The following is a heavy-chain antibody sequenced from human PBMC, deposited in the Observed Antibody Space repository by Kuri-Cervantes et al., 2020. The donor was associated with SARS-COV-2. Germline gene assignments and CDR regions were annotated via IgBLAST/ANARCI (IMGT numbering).Heavy chain of an antibody. CDR1: GFTFSNAW. CDR3: TTEIRITIFGVVFY. Sequence: GESLKISCAASGFTFSNAWMSWVRQAPGKGLEWDGRIKSKTDGGTTDYAAPVKGRFTISRDDSKNTLYLQMNSLKTEDTAVYYCTTEIRITIFGVVFYWGQGTLVTVSS. V-gene: IGHV3-15*01. CDR2: IKSKTDGGTT. D-gene: IGHD3-3*01. J-gene: IGHJ4*02.